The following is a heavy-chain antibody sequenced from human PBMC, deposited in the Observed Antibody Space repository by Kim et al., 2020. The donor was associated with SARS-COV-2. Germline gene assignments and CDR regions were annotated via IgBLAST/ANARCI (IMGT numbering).Heavy chain of an antibody. D-gene: IGHD6-19*01. V-gene: IGHV3-30*04. Sequence: GGSLRLSCAASGFTFSSYAMHWVRQAPGKGLEWVAVISYDGSNKYYADSVKGRFTISRDNSKNTLYLQMNSLRAEDTAVYYCAREMGSSGWYYFDYWGQG. CDR3: AREMGSSGWYYFDY. J-gene: IGHJ4*02. CDR1: GFTFSSYA. CDR2: ISYDGSNK.